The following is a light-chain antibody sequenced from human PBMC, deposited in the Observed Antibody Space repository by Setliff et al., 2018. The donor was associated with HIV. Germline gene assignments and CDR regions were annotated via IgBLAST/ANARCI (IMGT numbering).Light chain of an antibody. CDR3: CSYARSSTYV. CDR1: SSDVGNYNL. J-gene: IGLJ1*01. Sequence: QSALTQPASVSRSPGQSITLSCTGSSSDVGNYNLVSWYQHHPGTAPKLVIYEVTKRPSGVSNRFSGSKSGNTASLTISGLQAEDEADYYCCSYARSSTYVFGTGTKGTVL. CDR2: EVT. V-gene: IGLV2-23*02.